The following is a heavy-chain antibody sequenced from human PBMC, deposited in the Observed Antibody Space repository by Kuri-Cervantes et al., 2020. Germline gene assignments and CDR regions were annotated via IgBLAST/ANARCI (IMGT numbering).Heavy chain of an antibody. CDR1: GGSFSGYY. V-gene: IGHV4-59*10. D-gene: IGHD7-27*01. J-gene: IGHJ6*02. CDR3: ARGRLGTYYYYYGRDV. Sequence: SETLSLTCAVYGGSFSGYYWSWIRQPAGKGLEWIGRIYTSGSTNYNPSLKSRVTMSVDTSKNQFSLKLSSVTAADTAVYYCARGRLGTYYYYYGRDVWGQGTTVTVSS. CDR2: IYTSGST.